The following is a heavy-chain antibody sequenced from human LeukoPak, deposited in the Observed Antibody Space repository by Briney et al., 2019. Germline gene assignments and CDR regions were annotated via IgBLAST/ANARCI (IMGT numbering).Heavy chain of an antibody. CDR3: AHTLEQQWLVAFDF. CDR1: GFSLSRTGVG. Sequence: SGPTLVEPMQTLTLTCTFSGFSLSRTGVGVGWIRQPPGKALEWLALIYWNDDKRLSSSLKSRLTITKDTSKNQVVLTMSNMDPVDTATYYCAHTLEQQWLVAFDFWGQGTLVTVSS. J-gene: IGHJ4*02. V-gene: IGHV2-5*01. CDR2: IYWNDDK. D-gene: IGHD6-19*01.